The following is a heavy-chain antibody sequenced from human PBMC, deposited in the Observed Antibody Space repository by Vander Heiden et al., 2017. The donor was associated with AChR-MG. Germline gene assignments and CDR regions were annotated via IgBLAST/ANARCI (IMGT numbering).Heavy chain of an antibody. D-gene: IGHD2-15*01. J-gene: IGHJ4*02. CDR1: GFTFSSYW. V-gene: IGHV3-7*01. Sequence: EVQLVESGGGLVQPGGSLRLSCAASGFTFSSYWMSWVRQAPGKGLEWVANIKQDGSEKYYVDSVKGRFTISRDNAKNSLYLQMNSLRAEDTAVYYCASQYCSGGSCYSPFDYWGQGTLVTVSS. CDR2: IKQDGSEK. CDR3: ASQYCSGGSCYSPFDY.